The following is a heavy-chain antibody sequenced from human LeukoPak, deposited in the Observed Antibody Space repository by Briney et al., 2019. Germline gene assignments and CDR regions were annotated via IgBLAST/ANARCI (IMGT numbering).Heavy chain of an antibody. D-gene: IGHD3-22*01. V-gene: IGHV3-30*02. CDR1: GDSFSRDG. Sequence: GGSLRLSCAASGDSFSRDGMHSGRQAPGKGLEWVAFIRYDGGNKYYADSVKGRFTISRDNSKNTLYLQMNSLRGEDTAVYQWAKDDYYERSGCYYSACDYWGQGTLVTVSS. CDR3: AKDDYYERSGCYYSACDY. CDR2: IRYDGGNK. J-gene: IGHJ4*02.